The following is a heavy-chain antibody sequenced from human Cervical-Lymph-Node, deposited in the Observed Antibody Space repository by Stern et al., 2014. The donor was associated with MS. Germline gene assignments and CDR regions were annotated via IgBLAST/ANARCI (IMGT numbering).Heavy chain of an antibody. Sequence: QITLKESGPPLVKPTQTLTLTCTFSGVSFTQLGVGVGWIRQPPGKDLAWLALIYCDNDKRDSPSLQRRLTITKDISTNQVVITMINIDPVDTATYYCAYSLIALGRGVPFDYWGQGALVTVSS. CDR1: GVSFTQLGVG. V-gene: IGHV2-5*02. D-gene: IGHD3-10*01. CDR3: AYSLIALGRGVPFDY. CDR2: IYCDNDK. J-gene: IGHJ4*02.